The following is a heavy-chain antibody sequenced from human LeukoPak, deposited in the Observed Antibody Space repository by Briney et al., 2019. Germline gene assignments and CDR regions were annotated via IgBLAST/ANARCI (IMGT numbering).Heavy chain of an antibody. Sequence: GRSLRLSCAASGFTFSSYAMHWVRQAPGKGLEWVAVISYDGSNKYYADSVKGRFTISRDNSKNTLYLQLNSLRAEDTAVYYCAKVGSTTVVTPDYWGQGTLVTVSS. CDR1: GFTFSSYA. D-gene: IGHD4-23*01. J-gene: IGHJ4*02. CDR2: ISYDGSNK. CDR3: AKVGSTTVVTPDY. V-gene: IGHV3-30*04.